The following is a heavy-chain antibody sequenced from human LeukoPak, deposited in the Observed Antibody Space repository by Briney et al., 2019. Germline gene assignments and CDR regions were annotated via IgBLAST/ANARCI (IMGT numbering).Heavy chain of an antibody. D-gene: IGHD1-26*01. CDR2: ISAYNGNT. CDR1: GYTFTSYG. Sequence: ASVKVSCKASGYTFTSYGISWVRQAPGQGLEWMGWISAYNGNTNYAQKLQGRVTMTTDTSTSTANMELRSLRSDDTAVYYCARVEVWEQHGDYWGQGTLVTVSS. J-gene: IGHJ4*02. CDR3: ARVEVWEQHGDY. V-gene: IGHV1-18*01.